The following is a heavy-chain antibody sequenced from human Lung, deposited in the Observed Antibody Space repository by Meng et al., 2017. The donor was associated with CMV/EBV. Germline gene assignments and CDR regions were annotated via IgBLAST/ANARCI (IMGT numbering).Heavy chain of an antibody. CDR2: ISWDGGST. CDR1: GFTFDDYT. CDR3: AKAGHVDTSSGMDV. J-gene: IGHJ6*02. D-gene: IGHD5-18*01. V-gene: IGHV3-43*01. Sequence: GGSXRLXCAASGFTFDDYTMHWVRQAPGKGLEWVSLISWDGGSTYYADSVKGRFTISRDNSKNSLYLQMNSLRTEDTALYYCAKAGHVDTSSGMDVWGQGNXVTVSS.